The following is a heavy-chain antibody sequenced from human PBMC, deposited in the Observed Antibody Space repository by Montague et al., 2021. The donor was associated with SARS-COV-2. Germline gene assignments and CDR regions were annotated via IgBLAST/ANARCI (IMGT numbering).Heavy chain of an antibody. V-gene: IGHV3-33*01. D-gene: IGHD6-19*01. CDR2: IWYDESKE. CDR1: GFIFRSYV. CDR3: ARGPKYSSGWTGYYYGLDV. Sequence: SLRLSCAASGFIFRSYVMHWVRQAPGKGLEWMAVIWYDESKEYYADSVRGRFIISRDTSKDILFLQTSSLRVEDTAVYYCARGPKYSSGWTGYYYGLDVWGPGTTVTV. J-gene: IGHJ6*02.